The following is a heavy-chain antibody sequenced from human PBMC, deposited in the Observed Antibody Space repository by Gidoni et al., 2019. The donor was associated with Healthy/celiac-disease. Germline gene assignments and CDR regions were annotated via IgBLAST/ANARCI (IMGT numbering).Heavy chain of an antibody. CDR2: IYYSGST. D-gene: IGHD3-9*01. CDR1: GGSISSSSYY. J-gene: IGHJ4*02. CDR3: ARDLTISGSRTDY. V-gene: IGHV4-39*07. Sequence: QLQLQESGPGLVKPSETLSLTCTVSGGSISSSSYYWGWIRQPPGKGLEWIGSIYYSGSTYYNPSLKSRVTISVDTSKNQFSLKLSSVTAADTAVYYCARDLTISGSRTDYGGQGTLVTVSS.